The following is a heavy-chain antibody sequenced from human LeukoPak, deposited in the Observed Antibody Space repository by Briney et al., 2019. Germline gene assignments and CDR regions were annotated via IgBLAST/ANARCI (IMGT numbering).Heavy chain of an antibody. V-gene: IGHV3-66*01. CDR1: GFTVSSNS. CDR3: ARDLYVDIVAPSGMDV. CDR2: IYSGGTT. J-gene: IGHJ6*02. Sequence: GGSLRLSCAASGFTVSSNSMSWVRQAPGKGLEWVSVIYSGGTTYYADSVKGRFTISKDNSKNTLYPQMNSLRAEDTAVYYCARDLYVDIVAPSGMDVWGQGTTVTVSS. D-gene: IGHD5-12*01.